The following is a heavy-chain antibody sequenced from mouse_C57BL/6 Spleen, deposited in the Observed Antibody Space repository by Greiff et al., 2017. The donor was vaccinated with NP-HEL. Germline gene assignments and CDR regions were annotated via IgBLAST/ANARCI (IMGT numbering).Heavy chain of an antibody. CDR2: INPYNGGT. Sequence: EVKLVESGPELVKPGDSVKISCKASGYSFTGYFMNWVMQSHGQSLEWIGRINPYNGGTFYNQKFKGKATLTVDKSSSTAHMELRRLTSEDSAVYYCARDRGSTWFAYWGQGTLVTVSA. CDR1: GYSFTGYF. CDR3: ARDRGSTWFAY. V-gene: IGHV1-20*01. D-gene: IGHD1-1*01. J-gene: IGHJ3*01.